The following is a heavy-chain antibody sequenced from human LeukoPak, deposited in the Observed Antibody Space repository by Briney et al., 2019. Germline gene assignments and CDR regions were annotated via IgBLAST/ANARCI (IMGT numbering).Heavy chain of an antibody. CDR1: GFAVSSYY. CDR3: AREGHQLPYFDY. D-gene: IGHD2-2*01. CDR2: IYRGDST. J-gene: IGHJ4*02. Sequence: QPGGSLRLSCATSGFAVSSYYMNWVRQAPGKGLEWVSVIYRGDSTYYADSVKGRFTSSRDNSKNTLYLQMNSLGAEDTAVYYCAREGHQLPYFDYWGQGTLVTVSS. V-gene: IGHV3-53*01.